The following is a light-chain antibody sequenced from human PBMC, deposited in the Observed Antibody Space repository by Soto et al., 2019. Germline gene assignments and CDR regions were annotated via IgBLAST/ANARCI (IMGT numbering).Light chain of an antibody. CDR1: QSVNSRF. J-gene: IGKJ2*01. Sequence: EIVLTQSPGTLSLSPGESATLSCRASQSVNSRFLAWYQHKPGQAPRLLIYAASTRATGIPDRFSGSASGTDFTLTISRLEREYCAVYYCQQYGDSPPNTFGQRNKREIK. V-gene: IGKV3-20*01. CDR2: AAS. CDR3: QQYGDSPPNT.